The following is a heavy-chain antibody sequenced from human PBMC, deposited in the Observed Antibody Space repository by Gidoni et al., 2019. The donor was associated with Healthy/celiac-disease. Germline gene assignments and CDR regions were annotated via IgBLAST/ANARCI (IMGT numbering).Heavy chain of an antibody. Sequence: EVQLVESGGGLVQPGGSLRLSCAASGFTFSRYWMRWVRQAPGKGLEWVANIKQDGSEKYYVDSVKGRFTISRDNAKNSLYLQMNSLRAEDTAVYYCARELRDYYYGMDVWGQGTTVTVSS. V-gene: IGHV3-7*01. CDR2: IKQDGSEK. J-gene: IGHJ6*02. D-gene: IGHD2-21*02. CDR1: GFTFSRYW. CDR3: ARELRDYYYGMDV.